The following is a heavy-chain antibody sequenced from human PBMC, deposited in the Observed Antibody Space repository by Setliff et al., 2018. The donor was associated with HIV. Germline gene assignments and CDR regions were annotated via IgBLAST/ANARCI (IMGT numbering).Heavy chain of an antibody. V-gene: IGHV3-48*01. CDR3: ANRFRTSNNWYYFDY. J-gene: IGHJ4*02. D-gene: IGHD6-13*01. Sequence: PGGSLRLSCAASGFTFSSYSMNWVRQAPGKGLEWVSYISSSSSTTYYADSVKGRFTISRDNTKNTLSLQMNSLGAEDTAIYYCANRFRTSNNWYYFDYWGPGTLVTVSS. CDR2: ISSSSSTT. CDR1: GFTFSSYS.